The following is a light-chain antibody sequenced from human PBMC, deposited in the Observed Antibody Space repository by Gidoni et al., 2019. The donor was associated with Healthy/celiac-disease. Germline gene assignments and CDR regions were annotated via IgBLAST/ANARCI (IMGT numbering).Light chain of an antibody. CDR2: EVS. J-gene: IGLJ2*01. Sequence: SALTPPPPVSGSPGHSVTISCTGTSSDVGSYNRVSWYQQPPGTAPKLMIYEVSNRPSGVPDRFSGSKSGNTASLTISGLQAEDEADYYCSSYTSSSTHVVFGGGTKLTVL. CDR3: SSYTSSSTHVV. V-gene: IGLV2-18*02. CDR1: SSDVGSYNR.